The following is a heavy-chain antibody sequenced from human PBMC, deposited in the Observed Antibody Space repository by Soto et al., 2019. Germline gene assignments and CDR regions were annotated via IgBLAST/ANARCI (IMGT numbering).Heavy chain of an antibody. CDR3: TTDWEIYSGSYFDY. CDR1: GFTFSNAW. J-gene: IGHJ4*02. Sequence: GGSLRLSCAASGFTFSNAWMSWVRQAPGKGLEWVGRIKSKTDGGTTDYAAPVKGRFTISRDDSKNTLYLQMNSLKTEDTAVHYCTTDWEIYSGSYFDYWGQGTLVTVSS. D-gene: IGHD1-26*01. V-gene: IGHV3-15*01. CDR2: IKSKTDGGTT.